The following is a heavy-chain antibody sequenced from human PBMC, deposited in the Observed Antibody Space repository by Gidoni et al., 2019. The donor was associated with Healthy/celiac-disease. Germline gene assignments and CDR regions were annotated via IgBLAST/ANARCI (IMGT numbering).Heavy chain of an antibody. J-gene: IGHJ4*02. V-gene: IGHV3-9*01. Sequence: EVPLVESGGGLVQPARSLRLAFATSGFTIYDYAMHWGRQAQGKGLEWVSGISWNRGSIGYADSVKGRFTISRDNAKNSLYLQMNSLRAEDTALYYCAKDIRAVATDSFDYWGQGTLVTVSS. CDR3: AKDIRAVATDSFDY. CDR2: ISWNRGSI. CDR1: GFTIYDYA. D-gene: IGHD5-12*01.